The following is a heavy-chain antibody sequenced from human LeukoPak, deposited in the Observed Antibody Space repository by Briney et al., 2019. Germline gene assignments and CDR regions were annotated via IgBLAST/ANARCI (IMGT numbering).Heavy chain of an antibody. CDR2: ISASGNPM. Sequence: GGSLRLSCAASGFTFSSYEMNWVRQAPGKGLEWISYISASGNPMFYADSVEGRFTISRDNAKNSLYLQMNSPRAEDTAIYYCAKDGGSGILYWGQGTLVTVSS. J-gene: IGHJ4*02. V-gene: IGHV3-48*03. CDR1: GFTFSSYE. D-gene: IGHD3-10*01. CDR3: AKDGGSGILY.